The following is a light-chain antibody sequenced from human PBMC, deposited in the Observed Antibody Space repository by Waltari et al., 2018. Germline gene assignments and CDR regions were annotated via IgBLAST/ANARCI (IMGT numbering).Light chain of an antibody. CDR3: QQRVNWPRT. V-gene: IGKV3-11*01. Sequence: EIVLTQSPDTLSLSPGERAILACRASQSVGSSLAWYQQKPGQAPRLLISDAANRATGIPARFSGSGSGTDFTLTISSLEPEDFAVYYCQQRVNWPRTFGQGTKVEIK. J-gene: IGKJ1*01. CDR1: QSVGSS. CDR2: DAA.